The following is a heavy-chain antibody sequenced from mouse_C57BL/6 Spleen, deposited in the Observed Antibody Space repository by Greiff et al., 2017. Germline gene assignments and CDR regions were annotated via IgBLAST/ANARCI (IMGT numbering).Heavy chain of an antibody. CDR3: AKGGDSSGYGFDY. CDR1: GYTFTDYY. CDR2: INPNNGGT. V-gene: IGHV1-26*01. Sequence: EVQLQQSGPELVKPGASVKISCKASGYTFTDYYMNWVKQSHGKSLEWIGDINPNNGGTSYNQKFKGKATLTVDKSSSTAYMKLRSLTSEDSAVYYCAKGGDSSGYGFDYWGQGTTLTVSS. J-gene: IGHJ2*01. D-gene: IGHD3-2*02.